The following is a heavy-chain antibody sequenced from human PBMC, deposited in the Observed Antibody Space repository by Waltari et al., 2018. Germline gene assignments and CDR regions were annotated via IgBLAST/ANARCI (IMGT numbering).Heavy chain of an antibody. CDR2: MNPNSGNT. CDR1: GYTFTSYD. V-gene: IGHV1-8*03. CDR3: AKDPLAAGTNGQDY. Sequence: QVQLVQSGAEVKKPGASVKVSCKASGYTFTSYDINWVRQATGQGLEWMGWMNPNSGNTGYAQKFQGRVTITRNTSISTAYMELNSLRAEDTAVYYCAKDPLAAGTNGQDYWGQGTLVTVSS. D-gene: IGHD1-1*01. J-gene: IGHJ4*02.